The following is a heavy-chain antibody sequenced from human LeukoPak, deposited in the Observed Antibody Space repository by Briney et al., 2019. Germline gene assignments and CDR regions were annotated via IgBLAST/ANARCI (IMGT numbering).Heavy chain of an antibody. CDR2: ISGSGGST. D-gene: IGHD4-4*01. CDR3: AKLPYSQWHTHPCY. V-gene: IGHV3-23*01. Sequence: GGSLRLSCSASGFTFSSYAMSWVRQAPGKGLEWVSAISGSGGSTYYADSVKGRFTISRDNSKNTLYLQMNSLRAEDTAVYYCAKLPYSQWHTHPCYWGQGTLVTVSS. CDR1: GFTFSSYA. J-gene: IGHJ4*02.